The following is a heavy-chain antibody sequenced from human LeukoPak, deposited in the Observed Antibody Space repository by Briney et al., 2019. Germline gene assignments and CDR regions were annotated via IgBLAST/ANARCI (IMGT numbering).Heavy chain of an antibody. J-gene: IGHJ4*02. CDR2: SGTVGDT. CDR3: VRAAMPYIINGRRFDY. CDR1: GLTSSAYD. Sequence: SGGSLRLSCAASGLTSSAYDMHWVRQITGGGLEWVSTSGTVGDTFYSDSVKGRFTISRENAKNSVHLQMNSLRVEDSAIYFCVRAAMPYIINGRRFDYWGQGTLVTVSS. D-gene: IGHD2-2*01. V-gene: IGHV3-13*04.